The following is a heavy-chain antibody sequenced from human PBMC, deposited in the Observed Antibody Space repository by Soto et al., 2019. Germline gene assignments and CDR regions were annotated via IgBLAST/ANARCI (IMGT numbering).Heavy chain of an antibody. Sequence: EVQLLESGGGLVQPGGSVRLSCAASEFTFNSSAMSWVRQAPGKGLEWVSYISGRGGTTYYADSVKGRFSISRDNSKNTLYLQMKSLRVEDTAVYYCAKETIAIFGVAKFDYWGQGALVTVSS. CDR2: ISGRGGTT. CDR3: AKETIAIFGVAKFDY. V-gene: IGHV3-23*01. J-gene: IGHJ4*02. CDR1: EFTFNSSA. D-gene: IGHD3-3*01.